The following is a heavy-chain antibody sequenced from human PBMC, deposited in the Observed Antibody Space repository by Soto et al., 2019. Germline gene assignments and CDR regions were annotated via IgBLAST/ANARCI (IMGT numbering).Heavy chain of an antibody. V-gene: IGHV1-18*01. D-gene: IGHD2-2*01. Sequence: QVQLVQSGAEVKKPGASVKVSCKASGYTFTSYGISWVRQAPGQGLEWMGWISAYNGNTNYAQKLQGRVTMTTDTSTSTAYMERRSLRSDDTAVYYCARDGRRYCSSTSCQGWFDPWGQGTLVTVSS. J-gene: IGHJ5*02. CDR3: ARDGRRYCSSTSCQGWFDP. CDR1: GYTFTSYG. CDR2: ISAYNGNT.